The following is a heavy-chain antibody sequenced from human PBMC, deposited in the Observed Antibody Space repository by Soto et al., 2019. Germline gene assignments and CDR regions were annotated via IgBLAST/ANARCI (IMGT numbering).Heavy chain of an antibody. J-gene: IGHJ4*02. Sequence: QVQLVQSGAEVKKPGSSVKVSCKASGGTFSSYTISWVRQAPGQGLEWMGRIIPILGIANYVQKFQGRVTITADKSTSTAYMELSSLRSEDTAVYYCARGKRGYSGYDYPDDYWGQGTLVTVSS. CDR2: IIPILGIA. V-gene: IGHV1-69*02. CDR3: ARGKRGYSGYDYPDDY. CDR1: GGTFSSYT. D-gene: IGHD5-12*01.